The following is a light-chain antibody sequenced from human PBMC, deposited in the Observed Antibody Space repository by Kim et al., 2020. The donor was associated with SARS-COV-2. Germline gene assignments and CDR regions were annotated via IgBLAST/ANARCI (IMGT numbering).Light chain of an antibody. V-gene: IGLV2-14*01. Sequence: QSALTQPASVSGSPGQSITISCTGTSSDVGGHNFVSWYQQSPGKVPKLIIYDVNERPSGVSDRFSGSKSGNTASLTISGLRAEDEADYYCSSFTSRHTWVFGGGTKLTVL. J-gene: IGLJ3*02. CDR2: DVN. CDR1: SSDVGGHNF. CDR3: SSFTSRHTWV.